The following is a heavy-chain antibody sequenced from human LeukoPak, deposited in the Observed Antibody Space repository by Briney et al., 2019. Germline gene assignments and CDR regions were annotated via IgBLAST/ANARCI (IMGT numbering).Heavy chain of an antibody. J-gene: IGHJ6*03. CDR3: TRDKGGSGSYYNVDYMDV. Sequence: GGSLRLSCTASGFTFGDYAMSWVRQAPGKGLEWAGFIRSKAYGGTTEYAASVKGRFTISRDDSKSIAYLQMNSLKTEDTAVYYCTRDKGGSGSYYNVDYMDVWGKGTTVTVSS. D-gene: IGHD3-10*01. CDR1: GFTFGDYA. CDR2: IRSKAYGGTT. V-gene: IGHV3-49*04.